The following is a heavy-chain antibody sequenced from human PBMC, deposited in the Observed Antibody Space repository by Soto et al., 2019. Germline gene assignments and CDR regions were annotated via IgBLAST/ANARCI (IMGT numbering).Heavy chain of an antibody. CDR2: IYYSGTT. Sequence: SETLSLTCTVSGGSIGGYYWSWIRQPPGRGLEWIGYIYYSGTTNYNPSLKSRVTISVDTSKNQFSLKLSSVTAADTAIYYCARRRRDGYFDYWGQGTLVTVSS. J-gene: IGHJ4*02. V-gene: IGHV4-59*01. CDR3: ARRRRDGYFDY. CDR1: GGSIGGYY.